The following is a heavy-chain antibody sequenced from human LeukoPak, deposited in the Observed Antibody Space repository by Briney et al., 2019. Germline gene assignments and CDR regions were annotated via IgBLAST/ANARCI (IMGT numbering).Heavy chain of an antibody. CDR3: AKEGEPGIAAYY. Sequence: GGSLRLSCTASGFTFGDYAMSWFRQAPGKGLEWVSAISGSGGSTYYADSVKGRFTISRDNSKNTLYLQMNSLRAEDTAVYYCAKEGEPGIAAYYWGQGTLVTVSS. D-gene: IGHD6-13*01. CDR2: ISGSGGST. CDR1: GFTFGDYA. V-gene: IGHV3-23*01. J-gene: IGHJ4*02.